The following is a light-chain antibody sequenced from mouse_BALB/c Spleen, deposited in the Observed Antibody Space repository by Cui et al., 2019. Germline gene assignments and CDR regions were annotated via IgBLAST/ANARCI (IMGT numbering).Light chain of an antibody. V-gene: IGKV12-46*01. CDR3: QHFWGTPFT. J-gene: IGKJ4*01. CDR1: ENIYSN. Sequence: DIQMTQSPASLSVSVGETVTITCRASENIYSNLAWYQQKQGKSPQLLVYAATNLADGVPSRFSGSGSGTQYSLKINSLQSEDFVSYYCQHFWGTPFTFGSGTKLEIK. CDR2: AAT.